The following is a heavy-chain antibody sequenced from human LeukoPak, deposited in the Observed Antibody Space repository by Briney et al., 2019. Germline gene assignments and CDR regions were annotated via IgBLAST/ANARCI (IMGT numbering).Heavy chain of an antibody. D-gene: IGHD2/OR15-2a*01. CDR3: AILSWDGRGTFS. J-gene: IGHJ5*02. CDR2: IRGGAENT. V-gene: IGHV3-23*01. CDR1: GFTFSTYS. Sequence: GGSLRLSCAASGFTFSTYSMSWVRQAPGKGLEWVSAIRGGAENTYYADSVRGRFTNSRDNYKDTLTLQMNSLRAEDTAIYYCAILSWDGRGTFSWGQGTLVTVSS.